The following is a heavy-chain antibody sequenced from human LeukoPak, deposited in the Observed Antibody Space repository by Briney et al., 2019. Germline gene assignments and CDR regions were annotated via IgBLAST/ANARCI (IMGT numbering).Heavy chain of an antibody. J-gene: IGHJ4*02. V-gene: IGHV3-11*01. Sequence: GGSLRLSCVASGFPFSNYFMSWIRQAPGKGLEWISYIGSSGYTIYYSDSVKGRFTISRDNAKNSLYLQMDSLRAEDTAIYYCARPQTSSSSTASLGYWGQGTLVTVSS. CDR2: IGSSGYTI. CDR1: GFPFSNYF. CDR3: ARPQTSSSSTASLGY. D-gene: IGHD6-6*01.